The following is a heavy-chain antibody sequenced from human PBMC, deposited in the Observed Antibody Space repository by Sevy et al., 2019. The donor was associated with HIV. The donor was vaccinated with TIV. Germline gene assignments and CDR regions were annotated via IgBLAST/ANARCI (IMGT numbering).Heavy chain of an antibody. V-gene: IGHV4-34*01. Sequence: SETLSLTCAVRGGSIGGYYWSWIRQAPGKGPEWIGEISHSGAANYSPPLASRVTISVDTSNNQLSLRLTSLTAADSGKYFCARGREVATLLGFFDTWGPGTLVTVSS. CDR2: ISHSGAA. D-gene: IGHD3-16*01. CDR3: ARGREVATLLGFFDT. J-gene: IGHJ4*02. CDR1: GGSIGGYY.